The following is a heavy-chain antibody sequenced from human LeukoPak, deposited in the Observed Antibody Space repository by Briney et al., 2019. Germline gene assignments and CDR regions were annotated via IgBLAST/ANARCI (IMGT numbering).Heavy chain of an antibody. V-gene: IGHV3-7*04. D-gene: IGHD3-10*01. CDR1: GFTFSSYW. CDR2: INQDGSEK. CDR3: ARGYGSGNYYFDY. Sequence: GGSLRLSCAASGFTFSSYWMSWVRQAPGKGLEWVANINQDGSEKYYVDSMKGRFTISRDTAKNSLYLQMNSLRAEDTAVYYCARGYGSGNYYFDYWGQGALVSVSS. J-gene: IGHJ4*02.